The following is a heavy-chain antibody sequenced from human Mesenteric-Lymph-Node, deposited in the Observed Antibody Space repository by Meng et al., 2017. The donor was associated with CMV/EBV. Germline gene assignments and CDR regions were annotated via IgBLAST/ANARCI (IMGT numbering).Heavy chain of an antibody. CDR3: AASPFDNWFDP. CDR2: IYYSGNT. D-gene: IGHD3-3*01. Sequence: GSLRLSCTVSGDSISNSNYYWGWIRQPPGKGLEWIGSIYYSGNTYNNPSLKSRVTISVDPSKSQFSLKLSSVTAADTAVYYCAASPFDNWFDPWGQGTLVTVSS. CDR1: GDSISNSNYY. V-gene: IGHV4-39*07. J-gene: IGHJ5*02.